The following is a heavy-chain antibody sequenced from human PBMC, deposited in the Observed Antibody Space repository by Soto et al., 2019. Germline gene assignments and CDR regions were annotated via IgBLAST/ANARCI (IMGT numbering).Heavy chain of an antibody. V-gene: IGHV3-48*02. Sequence: EVQLVESGGGLVQPGGSLRLSCAASGLTFTSYSMNWVRQAPGKGLEWVSFISSSSSTIYYADSVKGRFTISRDNAKNTLYLEMNSLRDEDTAVYYCARDRGYTYGFDFWCQGALVTDSS. J-gene: IGHJ4*02. CDR3: ARDRGYTYGFDF. D-gene: IGHD5-18*01. CDR1: GLTFTSYS. CDR2: ISSSSSTI.